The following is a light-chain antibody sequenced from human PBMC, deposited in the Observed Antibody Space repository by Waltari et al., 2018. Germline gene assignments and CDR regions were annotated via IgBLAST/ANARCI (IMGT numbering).Light chain of an antibody. Sequence: EIVLTQSPGTLSLSPGDRGTLSCRASQSVSNKYLAWYQQKPGQAPRLLIYGASHRATGIPDRFSGSGSGTDFTLTISRLEPEDFAVYSCHQYGSSPGTFGQGTKVEIK. V-gene: IGKV3-20*01. J-gene: IGKJ1*01. CDR3: HQYGSSPGT. CDR2: GAS. CDR1: QSVSNKY.